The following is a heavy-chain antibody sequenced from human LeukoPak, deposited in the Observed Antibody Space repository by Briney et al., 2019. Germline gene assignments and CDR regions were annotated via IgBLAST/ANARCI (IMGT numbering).Heavy chain of an antibody. CDR1: GFTFSSYA. Sequence: GGSLRLSCAASGFTFSSYAMSWVRQAPGKGLEWVAFIRYDGSNKYYADSVKGRFTISRDNAKNSLYLQMNSLRAEDTAVYYCARTLYGSGSYYRNWGQGTLVTVSS. J-gene: IGHJ4*02. V-gene: IGHV3-33*08. D-gene: IGHD3-10*01. CDR2: IRYDGSNK. CDR3: ARTLYGSGSYYRN.